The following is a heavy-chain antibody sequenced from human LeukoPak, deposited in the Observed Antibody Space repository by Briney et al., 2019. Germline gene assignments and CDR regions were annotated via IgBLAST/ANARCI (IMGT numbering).Heavy chain of an antibody. Sequence: PGGSLRPSCAASGFTFSSYAMSWVRQAPGKGLEWVSAISGSGGSTYYADSVKGRFTISRDNSKNTLYLQMNSLRAEDTAVYYCAKGYCSSTSCYVGLFDYWGQGTLVTVSS. CDR3: AKGYCSSTSCYVGLFDY. CDR2: ISGSGGST. V-gene: IGHV3-23*01. D-gene: IGHD2-2*01. CDR1: GFTFSSYA. J-gene: IGHJ4*02.